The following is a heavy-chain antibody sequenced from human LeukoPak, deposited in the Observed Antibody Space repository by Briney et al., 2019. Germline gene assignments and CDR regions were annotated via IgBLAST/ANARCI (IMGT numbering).Heavy chain of an antibody. CDR2: VYYSGST. Sequence: SETLSLTCTVSGVSISSYYWTWIRQPPGKGLEWIGYVYYSGSTNYNPSLKSRVTISVDTSKNQFSLQLNSVAPEDTAVYYCARGRDSAFDIWGQGTMVTVSS. D-gene: IGHD2-15*01. J-gene: IGHJ3*02. CDR3: ARGRDSAFDI. V-gene: IGHV4-59*12. CDR1: GVSISSYY.